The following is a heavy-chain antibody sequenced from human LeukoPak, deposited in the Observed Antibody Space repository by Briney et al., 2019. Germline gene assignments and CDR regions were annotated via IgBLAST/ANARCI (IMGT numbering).Heavy chain of an antibody. CDR3: ARGDIVVVPIRYYYMDV. CDR1: GYIFIGYY. V-gene: IGHV1-2*02. J-gene: IGHJ6*03. CDR2: INPNSGGT. D-gene: IGHD2-2*01. Sequence: ASVKVSCKPSGYIFIGYYIHWVRQAPGQGLEWMGWINPNSGGTNYAQKFQGRVTMTRDTSISTAYIELSRLRSDDTAVYYCARGDIVVVPIRYYYMDVWGKGTTVTISS.